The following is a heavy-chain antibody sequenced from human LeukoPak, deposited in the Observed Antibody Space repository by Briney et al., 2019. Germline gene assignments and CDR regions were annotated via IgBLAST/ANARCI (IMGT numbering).Heavy chain of an antibody. Sequence: GGSLRLSCAASGFTFSSYSMNWVRQAPGKGLEWVSSISSSSSYIHYADSVKGRFTISRDNAKNSLYLQMNSLRAEDTAVYYCARDRREEEQQLVLENRPFDYWGQGTLVTVSS. D-gene: IGHD6-13*01. J-gene: IGHJ4*02. CDR1: GFTFSSYS. CDR3: ARDRREEEQQLVLENRPFDY. V-gene: IGHV3-21*01. CDR2: ISSSSSYI.